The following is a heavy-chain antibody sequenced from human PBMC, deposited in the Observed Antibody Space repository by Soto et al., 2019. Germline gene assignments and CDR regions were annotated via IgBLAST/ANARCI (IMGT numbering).Heavy chain of an antibody. D-gene: IGHD3-3*01. Sequence: SETLSLTCPVSGVSISSGDYCWSWIRQPPGKGLEWIGYIYYSGSTYYNPSLKSRVTISVDTSKNQFSLKLSSVTAADTAVYYCARAPGDYDFWSGYYYYYGMDVWGQGTTVTAP. CDR2: IYYSGST. CDR1: GVSISSGDYC. J-gene: IGHJ6*02. CDR3: ARAPGDYDFWSGYYYYYGMDV. V-gene: IGHV4-30-4*01.